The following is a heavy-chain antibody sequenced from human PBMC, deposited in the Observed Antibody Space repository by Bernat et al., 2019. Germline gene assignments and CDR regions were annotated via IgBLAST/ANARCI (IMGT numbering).Heavy chain of an antibody. CDR1: GFTFSSYA. Sequence: QVQLVESGGGVVQPGRSLRLSCAASGFTFSSYAMHWVRQAPGKGLEWVAVISYDGSNKYYADSVKGRFTISRDNSKNKLYLQMNSLRAEDTAVYSCARDWFSRELRLPSSDYWGQGTLVTVSS. D-gene: IGHD1-26*01. CDR3: ARDWFSRELRLPSSDY. CDR2: ISYDGSNK. J-gene: IGHJ4*02. V-gene: IGHV3-30-3*01.